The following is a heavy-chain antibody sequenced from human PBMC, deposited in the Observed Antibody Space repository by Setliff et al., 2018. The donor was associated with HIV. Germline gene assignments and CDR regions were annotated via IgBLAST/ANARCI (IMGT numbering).Heavy chain of an antibody. J-gene: IGHJ3*02. D-gene: IGHD6-13*01. V-gene: IGHV1-18*03. CDR1: GYTFTGYA. CDR2: ISAYNGDT. Sequence: GASVKVSCKTSGYTFTGYAISWVRQAPGQGVEWLGWISAYNGDTNYAQKVQVRISMTIETSTSTYNMELRSLKSDDMAVYYCARRGVFDAFDIWGQGTMVTVSS. CDR3: ARRGVFDAFDI.